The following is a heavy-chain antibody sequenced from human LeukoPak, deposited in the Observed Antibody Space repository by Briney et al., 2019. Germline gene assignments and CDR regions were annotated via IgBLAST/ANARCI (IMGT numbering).Heavy chain of an antibody. CDR3: ARPATGDQGGY. D-gene: IGHD2-21*02. V-gene: IGHV5-51*01. J-gene: IGHJ4*02. Sequence: GESLKISCKDSGYSFASFRIGWVRQMPTKGLEWMGIIYPGDSDTRYSPSFQGQVTISADKSISTAYLQWSSLKASDSAIYYCARPATGDQGGYWGQGTLVTVSS. CDR1: GYSFASFR. CDR2: IYPGDSDT.